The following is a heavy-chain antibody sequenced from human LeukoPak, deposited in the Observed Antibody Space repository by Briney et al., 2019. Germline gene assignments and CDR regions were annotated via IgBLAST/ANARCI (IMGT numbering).Heavy chain of an antibody. D-gene: IGHD2-21*02. CDR1: GFTFSSYA. J-gene: IGHJ4*02. Sequence: GGSLRLSCAASGFTFSSYAMSWVRQAPGKGLEWVSTISGSGSSTYYADSGKGRFTISRDNSKNTLYLQMNSLRAEDTAVYYCAKETPHQLYCGGDCYLRGQGTLVTVSS. CDR2: ISGSGSST. CDR3: AKETPHQLYCGGDCYL. V-gene: IGHV3-23*01.